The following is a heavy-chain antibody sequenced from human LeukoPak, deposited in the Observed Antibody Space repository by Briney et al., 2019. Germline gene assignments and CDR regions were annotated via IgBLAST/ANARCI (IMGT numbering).Heavy chain of an antibody. CDR1: GYTFSGYY. J-gene: IGHJ4*02. V-gene: IGHV1-2*02. D-gene: IGHD3-10*01. CDR2: INPNSGGT. Sequence: GASLKVSCKASGYTFSGYYVHWVRQAPGQGLEWMGWINPNSGGTNYAQKFQGRVTMTRDTSISTAYMERSRLTSDDTAVYFCARETYYSSGNVYNRIDYWGQGTLVTVSS. CDR3: ARETYYSSGNVYNRIDY.